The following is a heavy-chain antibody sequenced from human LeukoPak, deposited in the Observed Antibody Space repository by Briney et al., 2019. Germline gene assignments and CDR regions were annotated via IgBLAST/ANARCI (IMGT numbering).Heavy chain of an antibody. J-gene: IGHJ4*02. CDR1: GGTFSSYA. D-gene: IGHD3-22*01. CDR2: IIPIFGTA. Sequence: ASVKVSCKASGGTFSSYAISWVRQAPGQGLEWMGGIIPIFGTANYAQKFQGRVTITADESTSTAYMELSSLRSEDTAVYYCARDRYYDSSGYTSFDYWGQGTLVTVSS. CDR3: ARDRYYDSSGYTSFDY. V-gene: IGHV1-69*13.